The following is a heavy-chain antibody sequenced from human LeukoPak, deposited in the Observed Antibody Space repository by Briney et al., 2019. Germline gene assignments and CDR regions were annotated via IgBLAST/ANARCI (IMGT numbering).Heavy chain of an antibody. CDR1: GFTFSSYG. Sequence: GGSLRLSCAASGFTFSSYGMHWVRQAPGKGLEWVAVISYDGSNKYYADSVKGRFTISRDNAKNSLYLQMNSLRAEDTAVYYCARGRDNYGLDAFDIWGQGTMVTVSS. D-gene: IGHD5-18*01. V-gene: IGHV3-30*03. J-gene: IGHJ3*02. CDR3: ARGRDNYGLDAFDI. CDR2: ISYDGSNK.